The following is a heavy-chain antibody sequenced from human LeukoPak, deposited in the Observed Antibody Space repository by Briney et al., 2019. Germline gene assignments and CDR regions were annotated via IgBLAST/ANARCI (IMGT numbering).Heavy chain of an antibody. CDR3: ASGPGPDIVVVPAGLDY. CDR2: INHSGST. Sequence: SETLSLTCAVYGGSFSGYYWSWIRQPPGKGLEWIGEINHSGSTNYNPSLKSRVTISVDTSKNQFSLKLSSVTAADTAVYYCASGPGPDIVVVPAGLDYWGQGTLVTVSS. CDR1: GGSFSGYY. V-gene: IGHV4-34*01. D-gene: IGHD2-2*01. J-gene: IGHJ4*02.